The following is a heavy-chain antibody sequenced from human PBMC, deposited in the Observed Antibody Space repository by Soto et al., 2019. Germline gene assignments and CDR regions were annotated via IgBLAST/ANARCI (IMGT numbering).Heavy chain of an antibody. D-gene: IGHD5-12*01. CDR1: GFTFSSYG. CDR3: AKAGYSGYQRVYYYYGMDV. CDR2: ISYDGSNK. J-gene: IGHJ6*02. V-gene: IGHV3-30*18. Sequence: PGGSLRLSCAASGFTFSSYGMHWVRQAPGKGLEWVAVISYDGSNKYYADSVKGRFTISRDNSKNTLYLQMNSLRAEGTAVYYCAKAGYSGYQRVYYYYGMDVWGQGTTVTVSS.